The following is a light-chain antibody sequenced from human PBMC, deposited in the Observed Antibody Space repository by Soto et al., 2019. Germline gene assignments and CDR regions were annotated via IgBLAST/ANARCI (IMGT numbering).Light chain of an antibody. CDR3: GTWDSSLSAAV. Sequence: QSVLTQPPSVSAAPGQKVTISCSGSSSNIGNNYVSWYQQFPRAAPKLLIYDNDERPSGIPDRFSGSKSGTSATLGITGLQTGDEADYYCGTWDSSLSAAVFGGGTKVTVL. J-gene: IGLJ3*02. CDR1: SSNIGNNY. CDR2: DND. V-gene: IGLV1-51*01.